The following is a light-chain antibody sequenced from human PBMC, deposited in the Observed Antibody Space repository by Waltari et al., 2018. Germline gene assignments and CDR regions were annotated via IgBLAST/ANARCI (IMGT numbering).Light chain of an antibody. V-gene: IGLV2-14*03. CDR3: CSFTATHTLL. CDR1: NNDVGASKF. Sequence: QSALTQPASVSGSPGQSITISCTGTNNDVGASKFVSWYQQHPVRAPQLMIYDVTDRPSGISYLFSGSKSANTASLTISGLLPEDEAIYYCCSFTATHTLLFGGGTTVTVL. J-gene: IGLJ2*01. CDR2: DVT.